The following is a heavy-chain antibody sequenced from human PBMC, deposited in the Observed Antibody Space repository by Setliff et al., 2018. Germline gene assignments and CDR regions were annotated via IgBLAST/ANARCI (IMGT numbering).Heavy chain of an antibody. D-gene: IGHD3-22*01. CDR3: ARGNFYYFDRTGRGPNWFDP. V-gene: IGHV3-21*01. CDR1: GLTLINNG. CDR2: ISHSNTYI. J-gene: IGHJ5*02. Sequence: KPGGSLRLSCAASGLTLINNGFHWVRQAPGKGLEWVSSISHSNTYIYYADSVKGRFTISRDNATNSLYLQMNSLRAEDTAVYYCARGNFYYFDRTGRGPNWFDPWGQGTLVTVSS.